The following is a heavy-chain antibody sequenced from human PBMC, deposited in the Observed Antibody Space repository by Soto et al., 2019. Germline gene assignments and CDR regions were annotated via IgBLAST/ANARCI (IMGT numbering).Heavy chain of an antibody. Sequence: PSETLSLTCTVSGGSISSSSYYWGWIRQPPGKGLEWIGSIYYSGSTYYNPSLKSRVTISVDTSKNQFSLKLSSVTAAGTAVYYCARGRNYYDSSGLDFWGQGTLVTVSS. J-gene: IGHJ4*02. V-gene: IGHV4-39*01. D-gene: IGHD3-22*01. CDR1: GGSISSSSYY. CDR2: IYYSGST. CDR3: ARGRNYYDSSGLDF.